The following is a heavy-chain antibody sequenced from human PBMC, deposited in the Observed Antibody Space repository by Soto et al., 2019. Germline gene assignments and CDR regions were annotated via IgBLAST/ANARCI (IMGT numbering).Heavy chain of an antibody. D-gene: IGHD6-13*01. CDR1: GGTFSSYR. V-gene: IGHV1-69*13. CDR2: IVPIRRTA. CDR3: VRDSGAKLSSS. Sequence: SVKVSCKASGGTFSSYRINWVRQAPGQGLEWVGGIVPIRRTADYAQTFQGRVSITADESARTSYMGLRSLRSQDTAVYYCVRDSGAKLSSSWGQGTLVTVSS. J-gene: IGHJ4*02.